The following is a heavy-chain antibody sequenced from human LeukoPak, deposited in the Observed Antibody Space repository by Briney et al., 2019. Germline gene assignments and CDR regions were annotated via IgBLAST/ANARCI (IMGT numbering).Heavy chain of an antibody. J-gene: IGHJ4*02. CDR3: AKTPSAYYDILTGYYTLSYYFDY. D-gene: IGHD3-9*01. CDR2: ISGSSGRT. Sequence: GGSLRLSCAASGFTFSSYGMSWVRQAPGKGLEWVSAISGSSGRTYYADSVKGRLTISRDNCKSTLYLQMNSLRAEDTAVYYCAKTPSAYYDILTGYYTLSYYFDYWGQGTLVTVSS. V-gene: IGHV3-23*01. CDR1: GFTFSSYG.